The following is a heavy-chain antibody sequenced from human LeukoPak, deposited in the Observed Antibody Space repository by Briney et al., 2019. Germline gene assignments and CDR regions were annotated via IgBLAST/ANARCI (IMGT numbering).Heavy chain of an antibody. D-gene: IGHD5-18*01. Sequence: MGWINPNSGGTNYAQKFQGRVTMTRDTSISTAYMELSRLRSDDTAVYYCARIGYSYAIDYWGQGTLVTVSS. CDR3: ARIGYSYAIDY. J-gene: IGHJ4*02. V-gene: IGHV1-2*02. CDR2: INPNSGGT.